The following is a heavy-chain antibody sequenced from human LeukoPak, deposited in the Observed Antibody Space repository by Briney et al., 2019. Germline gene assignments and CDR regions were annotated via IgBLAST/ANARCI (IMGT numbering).Heavy chain of an antibody. Sequence: ASVKVSCKASGGTFSSYAISWVRQAPGQGLEWMGGIIPIFGTANYAQKFQGRVTITADESTSTAYMELSSLRSEDTAVYYCARDPDRGSQYYFDYWGQGTLVTVSS. CDR2: IIPIFGTA. CDR3: ARDPDRGSQYYFDY. CDR1: GGTFSSYA. V-gene: IGHV1-69*13. J-gene: IGHJ4*02. D-gene: IGHD3-22*01.